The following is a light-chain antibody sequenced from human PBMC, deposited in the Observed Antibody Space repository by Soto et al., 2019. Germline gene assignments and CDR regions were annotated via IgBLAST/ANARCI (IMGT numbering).Light chain of an antibody. Sequence: EIVLTQSPGTLPLSPGERATLSCRASRSFSSNYLVWYQQKPGQAPRPLIYGASSRATGIPDRFSGSGSGTDFTLTISTLEPEDFAVYYCLQYANSPFTFGQGTKLEIK. CDR1: RSFSSNY. CDR3: LQYANSPFT. CDR2: GAS. V-gene: IGKV3-20*01. J-gene: IGKJ2*01.